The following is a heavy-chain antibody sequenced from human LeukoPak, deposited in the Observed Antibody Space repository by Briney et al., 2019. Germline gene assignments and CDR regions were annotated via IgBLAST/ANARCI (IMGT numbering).Heavy chain of an antibody. CDR3: ARDNSVGDTAWWFDP. V-gene: IGHV1-46*01. Sequence: ASVKVSCKASGYTFTSYYMHWVRQAPGQGLEWMGLINPSGSSTSYAQKFQGRLSLTRDMSTSTDYMELSSLRSEGTAVYYCARDNSVGDTAWWFDPWGQGTLSPSPQ. CDR2: INPSGSST. CDR1: GYTFTSYY. J-gene: IGHJ5*02. D-gene: IGHD1-26*01.